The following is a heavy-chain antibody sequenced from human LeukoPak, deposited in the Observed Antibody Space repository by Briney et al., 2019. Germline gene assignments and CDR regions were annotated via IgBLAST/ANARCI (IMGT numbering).Heavy chain of an antibody. Sequence: GGSLRLSCAASGFTFSDYGMYWVRQAPGKGLEWVTVISYHGNNKYYTDSVKGRFTISRDNAKNSLYLQMNSLRAEDTAVYYCARDEYDFWSGYHTTYWYFDLWGRGTLVTVSS. V-gene: IGHV3-30*03. J-gene: IGHJ2*01. CDR3: ARDEYDFWSGYHTTYWYFDL. CDR1: GFTFSDYG. D-gene: IGHD3-3*01. CDR2: ISYHGNNK.